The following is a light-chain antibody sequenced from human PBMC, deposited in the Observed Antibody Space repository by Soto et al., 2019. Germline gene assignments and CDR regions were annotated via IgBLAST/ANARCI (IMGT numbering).Light chain of an antibody. CDR1: QSLLHSNGYNY. CDR2: LGS. J-gene: IGKJ2*01. V-gene: IGKV2-28*01. Sequence: DIVMTQSPLSLPVTPGEPASISCRSSQSLLHSNGYNYLDWYLQKPGQSPQLLIYLGSNRASGVPDRFSGSGEGTAFTLKISRVEAEDVGVYYCMQALQSPPYTFGQGTKLEIK. CDR3: MQALQSPPYT.